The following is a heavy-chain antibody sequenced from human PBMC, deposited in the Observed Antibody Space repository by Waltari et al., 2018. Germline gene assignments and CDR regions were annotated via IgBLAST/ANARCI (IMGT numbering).Heavy chain of an antibody. D-gene: IGHD2-2*01. CDR1: GGTFSSYA. CDR3: AKDAYCSSTSCPLEAFDI. Sequence: QVQLVQSGAEVKKPGSSVKVSCKASGGTFSSYAISWVRQAPGQGLEWMGGIIPIFGTANYEQKVQGRVTITTDESTSTAYMERSSLRAEDTAVYYCAKDAYCSSTSCPLEAFDIWGQGTMVTVSS. CDR2: IIPIFGTA. J-gene: IGHJ3*02. V-gene: IGHV1-69*05.